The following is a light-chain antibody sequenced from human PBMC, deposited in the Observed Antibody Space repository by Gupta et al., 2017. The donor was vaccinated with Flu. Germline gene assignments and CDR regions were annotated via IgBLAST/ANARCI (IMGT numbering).Light chain of an antibody. V-gene: IGLV1-44*01. CDR3: AAWDDSLNGHYV. CDR2: GNN. CDR1: SSNIGSNT. J-gene: IGLJ1*01. Sequence: VTISCSGSSSNIGSNTVNWYQQVPGMAPKLLIYGNNQRPSGVPDRFSGSKSGTSASLAINGLQSEDEADYYCAAWDDSLNGHYVFGKGTKVTVL.